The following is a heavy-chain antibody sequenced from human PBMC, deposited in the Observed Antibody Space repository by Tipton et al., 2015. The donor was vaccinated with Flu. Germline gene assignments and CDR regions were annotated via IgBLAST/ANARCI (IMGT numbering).Heavy chain of an antibody. J-gene: IGHJ5*02. D-gene: IGHD4-11*01. CDR1: GDSVRSSYY. Sequence: LRLSCTVSGDSVRSSYYWAWIRQPPGRGLEWIGNINHNGNTYHNASLRSRVTISVDTSRNHFSLKLSSVTAADTAVYYCARRDFSNYVSDPKNWFDPWDQGTLVTVSS. CDR2: INHNGNT. CDR3: ARRDFSNYVSDPKNWFDP. V-gene: IGHV4-38-2*02.